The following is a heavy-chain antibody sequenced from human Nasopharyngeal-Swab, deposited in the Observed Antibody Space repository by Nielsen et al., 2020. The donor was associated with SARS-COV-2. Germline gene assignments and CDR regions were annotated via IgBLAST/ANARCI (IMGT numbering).Heavy chain of an antibody. V-gene: IGHV1-69*01. CDR2: IIPIFGTA. Sequence: WVRQAPGQGLELMGGIIPIFGTANYAQKFQGRVTITADESTSTAYMELSSMRSEDTAVYYCARVGGVGWGQGTLVTVSS. CDR3: ARVGGVG. J-gene: IGHJ4*02. D-gene: IGHD3-16*01.